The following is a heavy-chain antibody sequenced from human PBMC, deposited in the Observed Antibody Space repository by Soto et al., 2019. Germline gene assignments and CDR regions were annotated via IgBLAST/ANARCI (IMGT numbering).Heavy chain of an antibody. J-gene: IGHJ4*02. D-gene: IGHD3-22*01. CDR3: TREDYYDSSGFDY. CDR2: IRSKAYGGTT. Sequence: GGSLRLSCTASGFTFGDYAMSWVRQAPGKGLEWVGFIRSKAYGGTTEYAASVKGRFTISRDDSKSIAYLQMNSLKTEDTAVYYCTREDYYDSSGFDYWGQGTLVTSPQ. CDR1: GFTFGDYA. V-gene: IGHV3-49*04.